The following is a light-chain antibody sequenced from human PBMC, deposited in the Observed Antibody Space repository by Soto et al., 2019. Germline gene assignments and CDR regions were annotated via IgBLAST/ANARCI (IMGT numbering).Light chain of an antibody. V-gene: IGKV1-27*01. CDR1: QAIRNS. CDR2: AAS. CDR3: QKYYSAPFT. J-gene: IGKJ3*01. Sequence: DIQITQSPSSLSASVGDRVTITCRASQAIRNSLAWYQQKPGKVPSLLIYAASTLQPGVPSRFSGSGSGTDFTLTISSLQPEDVATYYCQKYYSAPFTLGPGTKVDIK.